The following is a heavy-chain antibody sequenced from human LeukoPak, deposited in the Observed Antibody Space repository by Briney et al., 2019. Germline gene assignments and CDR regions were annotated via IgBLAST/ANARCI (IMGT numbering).Heavy chain of an antibody. CDR2: IKLDGSKK. CDR3: ARDQYDTWSRRGNFDS. J-gene: IGHJ5*01. CDR1: GFTFGKYW. V-gene: IGHV3-7*03. D-gene: IGHD3-3*01. Sequence: GGSLRLSCVASGFTFGKYWMSWVRQAPGKGLEWVANIKLDGSKKNYVDSVKGRFTISRDNTKNSLYLQMNSLRVEDTAVFYCARDQYDTWSRRGNFDSWGQGTLVIVSS.